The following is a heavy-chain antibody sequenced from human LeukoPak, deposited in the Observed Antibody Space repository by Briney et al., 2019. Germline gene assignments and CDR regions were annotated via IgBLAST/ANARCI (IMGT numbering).Heavy chain of an antibody. J-gene: IGHJ6*03. D-gene: IGHD4-23*01. Sequence: SETLSLTCTVSGGSISSYYWSWIRQPAGKGLEWIGRIYTSGSTNYNPSLKSRVTMSVDTSKNQFSLKLSSVTAADTAVYYCARDDYGGSPYYYYYMDVWGKGTTVTVSS. V-gene: IGHV4-4*07. CDR2: IYTSGST. CDR1: GGSISSYY. CDR3: ARDDYGGSPYYYYYMDV.